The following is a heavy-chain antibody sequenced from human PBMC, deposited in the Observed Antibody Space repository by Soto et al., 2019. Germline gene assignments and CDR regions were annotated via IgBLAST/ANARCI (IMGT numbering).Heavy chain of an antibody. CDR2: ISDDGSNK. V-gene: IGHV3-30*18. Sequence: QVQLVESGGGVDQPGRSLRLSCAASGFTFSSYGMHWVRQAPGKGLEWVAVISDDGSNKYYADSVKGRFTISRDNSNNKLDIKMSSLRAEDTAVYYSAKDPFRQCSGGIRYSEGYDYYGMAGWGKGTTVTVSS. CDR1: GFTFSSYG. J-gene: IGHJ6*04. CDR3: AKDPFRQCSGGIRYSEGYDYYGMAG. D-gene: IGHD2-15*01.